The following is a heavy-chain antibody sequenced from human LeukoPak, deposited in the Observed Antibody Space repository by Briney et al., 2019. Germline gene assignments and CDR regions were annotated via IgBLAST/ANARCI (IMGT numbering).Heavy chain of an antibody. CDR3: ARAGDYENYYYYYGMDV. CDR1: GFTFSSYA. D-gene: IGHD4-17*01. Sequence: GGSLRLSCAASGFTFSSYAMHCVRQAPGKGLEYVSAISSNGGSTYYANSVKGRFTISRDNSKNTLYLQMGSLRAEDMAVYYCARAGDYENYYYYYGMDVWGQGTTVTVSS. V-gene: IGHV3-64*01. CDR2: ISSNGGST. J-gene: IGHJ6*02.